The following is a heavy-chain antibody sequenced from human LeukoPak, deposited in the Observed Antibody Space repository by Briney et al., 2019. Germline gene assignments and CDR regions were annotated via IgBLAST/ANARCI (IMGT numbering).Heavy chain of an antibody. J-gene: IGHJ3*02. CDR3: ARSSSYDSSGYYAPHAFDI. CDR2: ISSSSSYI. V-gene: IGHV3-21*01. Sequence: GGSLRLSCAASGFTLSNFAMNWVRQAPGKGLEWVSSISSSSSYIYYADSVKGRFTISRDNAKNSLYLQMNSLRAEDTAVYYCARSSSYDSSGYYAPHAFDIWGQGTMVTVSS. D-gene: IGHD3-22*01. CDR1: GFTLSNFA.